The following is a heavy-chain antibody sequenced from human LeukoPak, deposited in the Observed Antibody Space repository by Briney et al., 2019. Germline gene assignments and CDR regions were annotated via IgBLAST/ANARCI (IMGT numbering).Heavy chain of an antibody. J-gene: IGHJ4*02. CDR2: IYYSGST. CDR1: GGSISSSSYY. V-gene: IGHV4-39*01. CDR3: VRHSSGWYSLVEYYFDY. D-gene: IGHD6-19*01. Sequence: PSETLSLTCTVSGGSISSSSYYWGWIRQPPGKGLEWIGSIYYSGSTYYNPSLKSRVTISVDTSKNQFSLKLSSVTAADTAVYYCVRHSSGWYSLVEYYFDYWGQGTLVTVSS.